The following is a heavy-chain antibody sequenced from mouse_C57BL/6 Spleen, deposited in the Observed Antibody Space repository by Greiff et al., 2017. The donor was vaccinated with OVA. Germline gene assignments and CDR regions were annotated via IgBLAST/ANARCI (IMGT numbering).Heavy chain of an antibody. Sequence: VHLVESGAELARPGASVKLSCKASGYTFTSYGISWVKQRTGQGLEWIGEIYPRSGNTYYNEKFKGKATLTADKSSSTAYMELRSLTSEDSAVYFCARSTTVDPFDYWGQGTTLTVSS. CDR1: GYTFTSYG. CDR2: IYPRSGNT. D-gene: IGHD1-1*01. V-gene: IGHV1-81*01. CDR3: ARSTTVDPFDY. J-gene: IGHJ2*01.